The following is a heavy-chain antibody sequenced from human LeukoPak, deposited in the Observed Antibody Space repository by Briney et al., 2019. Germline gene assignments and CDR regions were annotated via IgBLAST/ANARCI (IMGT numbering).Heavy chain of an antibody. CDR2: IFYTGNT. CDR1: GGSISSHY. V-gene: IGHV4-59*08. CDR3: ARHGGNSVYDPFEH. D-gene: IGHD5/OR15-5a*01. J-gene: IGHJ4*02. Sequence: PSETLSLTCTVSGGSISSHYWSWIRQSPGKGLEWIGCIFYTGNTNYNPSLKSRVTISVDTSKKQISLRLSSVTAADTAVYYCARHGGNSVYDPFEHWGQGTLVTVSS.